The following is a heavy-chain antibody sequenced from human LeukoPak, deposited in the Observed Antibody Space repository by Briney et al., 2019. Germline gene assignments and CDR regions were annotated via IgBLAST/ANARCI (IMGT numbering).Heavy chain of an antibody. J-gene: IGHJ4*02. CDR3: VRRTSGSYSDY. Sequence: PSETLSLTCTVSGGSISSSSVYWGWIRQPPGKGLEWIATISYSGSTTSYNPSLKSRVAISVDTSKNQFSLKLNSVTAADMAVYYCVRRTSGSYSDYWGQGTLVTVSS. D-gene: IGHD1-26*01. CDR2: ISYSGSTT. CDR1: GGSISSSSVY. V-gene: IGHV4-39*01.